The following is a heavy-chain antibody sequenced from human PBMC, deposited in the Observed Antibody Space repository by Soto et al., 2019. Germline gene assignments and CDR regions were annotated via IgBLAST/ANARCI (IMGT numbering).Heavy chain of an antibody. D-gene: IGHD5-18*01. J-gene: IGHJ6*03. CDR1: GGSFSGYH. CDR3: ARGMGGYSYGYHYYMDV. V-gene: IGHV4-34*01. CDR2: INHSGST. Sequence: PSETLSLTCAVYGGSFSGYHWSWIRQPPGKGLEWIGEINHSGSTNYNPSLKSRVTISVDTSKNQFSLKLSSVTAADTAVYYCARGMGGYSYGYHYYMDVWGKGTTVTVSS.